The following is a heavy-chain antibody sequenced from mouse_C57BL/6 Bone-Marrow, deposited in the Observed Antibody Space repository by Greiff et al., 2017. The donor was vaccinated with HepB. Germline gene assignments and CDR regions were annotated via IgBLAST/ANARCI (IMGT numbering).Heavy chain of an antibody. V-gene: IGHV1-80*01. CDR1: GYAFSSYW. CDR3: ARDDYGSSYWYFDV. D-gene: IGHD1-1*01. J-gene: IGHJ1*03. Sequence: VQLQESGAELVKPGASVKISCKASGYAFSSYWMNWVKQRPGKGLEWIGQIYPGDGDTNYNGKFKGKATLTAAKYSSTAYMQFSSLTAEDSAVYFGARDDYGSSYWYFDVWGTGTTVTVSS. CDR2: IYPGDGDT.